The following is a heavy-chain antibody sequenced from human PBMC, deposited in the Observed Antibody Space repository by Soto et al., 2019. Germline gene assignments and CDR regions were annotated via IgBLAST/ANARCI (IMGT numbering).Heavy chain of an antibody. J-gene: IGHJ4*02. V-gene: IGHV3-7*01. Sequence: GGSLRLSCAASGFTFSSYWMSWVRQAPGKGLEWVANIKQDGSEKYYVDSVKGRFTISRDNAKNSLYLQMNSLRAEDTAVYYCAREPPIAGGGWFFDYWGQGTLVTVSS. CDR2: IKQDGSEK. CDR1: GFTFSSYW. D-gene: IGHD6-13*01. CDR3: AREPPIAGGGWFFDY.